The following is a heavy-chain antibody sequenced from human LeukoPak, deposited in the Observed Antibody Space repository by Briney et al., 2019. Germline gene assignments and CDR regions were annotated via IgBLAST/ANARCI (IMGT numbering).Heavy chain of an antibody. CDR2: INPNSGYT. D-gene: IGHD3-22*01. CDR3: ARGPDTSGYYPFDY. CDR1: GYTFTTYY. Sequence: ASVKVSCKASGYTFTTYYIHWVRQAPGQGLEWMGWINPNSGYTNYAQKFQGRVTMTRDTSINTACMELSRLRSDDTGMYFCARGPDTSGYYPFDYWGQGTLVTVSS. J-gene: IGHJ4*02. V-gene: IGHV1-2*02.